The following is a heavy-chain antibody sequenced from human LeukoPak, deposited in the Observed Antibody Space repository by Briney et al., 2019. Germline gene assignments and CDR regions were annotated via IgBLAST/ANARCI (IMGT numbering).Heavy chain of an antibody. CDR1: GGSISSYF. D-gene: IGHD6-19*01. J-gene: IGHJ4*02. V-gene: IGHV4-4*07. Sequence: KASETLSLTCTVSGGSISSYFWSWIRQPAGKGLEWIGRIYTSGSTNYNPSLKSRVTMSVDTSKNQFSLKLSSVTAADTAVYYCARVGSGWYRGYFDYWGQGTLVTVSS. CDR2: IYTSGST. CDR3: ARVGSGWYRGYFDY.